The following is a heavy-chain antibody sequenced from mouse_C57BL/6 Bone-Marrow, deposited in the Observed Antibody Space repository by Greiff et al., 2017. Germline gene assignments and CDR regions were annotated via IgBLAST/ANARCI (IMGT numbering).Heavy chain of an antibody. CDR3: ARRGYGWYFDV. CDR2: INPNNGGT. CDR1: GYTFTDYN. V-gene: IGHV1-22*01. J-gene: IGHJ1*03. D-gene: IGHD1-1*01. Sequence: DVQLQESGPELVKPGASVKMSCKASGYTFTDYNMHWVKQSHGKSLEWIGYINPNNGGTSYNQKFKGKATLTVNKSSSTAYMELRSLTSEDSAVYYCARRGYGWYFDVWGTGTTVTVSS.